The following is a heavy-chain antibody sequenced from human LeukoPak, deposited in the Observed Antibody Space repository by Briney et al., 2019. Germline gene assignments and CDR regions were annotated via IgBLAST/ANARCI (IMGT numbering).Heavy chain of an antibody. J-gene: IGHJ5*02. V-gene: IGHV3-9*01. CDR3: ARGGGDDSSGYKKNWFDP. Sequence: GRSLRLSCAASGFTFDDYAMHWVRQAPGKGLEWVSGINWNSGSIGYGDSVEGRFTISRDNAKKSLYLQMNSLRAEDTAVYYCARGGGDDSSGYKKNWFDPWGQGTLVTVSS. D-gene: IGHD3-22*01. CDR1: GFTFDDYA. CDR2: INWNSGSI.